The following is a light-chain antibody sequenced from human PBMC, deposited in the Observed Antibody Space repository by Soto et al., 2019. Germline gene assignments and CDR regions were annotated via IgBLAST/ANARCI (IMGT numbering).Light chain of an antibody. CDR2: DVS. V-gene: IGLV2-11*01. CDR1: SSDVGGYNY. J-gene: IGLJ1*01. CDR3: CSYAGSYPFV. Sequence: QSALTQPRSVSGSPGQSVTISCTGTSSDVGGYNYVSWYQQDPGKAPRLMIYDVSKRPSGVPDRFSGSKSGNTASLTISGLQAEDEADYYCCSYAGSYPFVFGTGTKLTV.